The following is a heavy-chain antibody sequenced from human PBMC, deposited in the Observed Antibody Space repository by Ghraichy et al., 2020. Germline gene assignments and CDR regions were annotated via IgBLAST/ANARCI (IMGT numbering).Heavy chain of an antibody. Sequence: ETLSLTCTVSGGSVSSGSYYWSWIRQPPGKGLEWIGYIYYSGSTNYNPSLKSRVTISVDTSKNQFSLKLSSVTAADTAVYYCASGSYYDSSGYPLDYWGQGTLVTVSS. J-gene: IGHJ4*02. V-gene: IGHV4-61*01. CDR1: GGSVSSGSYY. CDR2: IYYSGST. CDR3: ASGSYYDSSGYPLDY. D-gene: IGHD3-22*01.